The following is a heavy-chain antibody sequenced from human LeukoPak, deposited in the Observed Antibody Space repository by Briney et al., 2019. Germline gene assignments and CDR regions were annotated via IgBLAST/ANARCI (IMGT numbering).Heavy chain of an antibody. CDR3: ARIIAAAGTSSTGDY. Sequence: ASVKVSCKASGYTFTSYDITWVRQAPGQGLEWMGWISAYNGNTNYAQKLQGRVTMTTDTSTSTAYMELRSLRSDDTAVYYCARIIAAAGTSSTGDYWGQGTLVTVSS. CDR2: ISAYNGNT. CDR1: GYTFTSYD. D-gene: IGHD6-13*01. J-gene: IGHJ4*02. V-gene: IGHV1-18*01.